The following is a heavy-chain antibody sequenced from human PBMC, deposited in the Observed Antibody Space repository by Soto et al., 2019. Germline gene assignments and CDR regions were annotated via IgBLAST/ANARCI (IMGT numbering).Heavy chain of an antibody. D-gene: IGHD3-9*01. CDR1: GYTFTSYG. CDR2: ISAYNGNT. Sequence: ASVKVSCKASGYTFTSYGISWVRQAPGQGLEWMGWISAYNGNTNYAQKLQGRVTMTTDTSTSTAYMELRSLRSDDTAVYYCARDSTGLRYFDWLRGDDAFDIWGQGTMVTV. J-gene: IGHJ3*02. V-gene: IGHV1-18*01. CDR3: ARDSTGLRYFDWLRGDDAFDI.